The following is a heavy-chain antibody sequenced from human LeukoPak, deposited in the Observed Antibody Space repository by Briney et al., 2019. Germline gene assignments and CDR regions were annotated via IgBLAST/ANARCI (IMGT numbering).Heavy chain of an antibody. V-gene: IGHV3-23*01. CDR2: IGGSGGNT. J-gene: IGHJ3*02. CDR1: GFTFSSYA. CDR3: AKGSCTGGVCYGSEAFDI. D-gene: IGHD2-8*02. Sequence: GSLRLSCAASGFTFSSYAMSWVLQATGKGLEWVSAIGGSGGNTYYADSVKGRFTISRDNSKNTLYLQMNSLRAEDTAVYYCAKGSCTGGVCYGSEAFDIWGQGTMVTVSS.